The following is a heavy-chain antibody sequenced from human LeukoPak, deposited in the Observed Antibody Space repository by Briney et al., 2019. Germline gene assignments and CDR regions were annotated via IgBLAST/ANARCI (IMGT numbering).Heavy chain of an antibody. Sequence: GGSLRLSCAASGFTFSSYEMNWVRQAPGKGLEWVSYISSSGSTIYYADSVKGRFTISRDNSKNTLYLQMNSLRAEDTALYYCARHSGYYRRGPDYYYYYMDVWGKGTTVTVSS. CDR2: ISSSGSTI. CDR1: GFTFSSYE. J-gene: IGHJ6*03. D-gene: IGHD5-12*01. V-gene: IGHV3-48*03. CDR3: ARHSGYYRRGPDYYYYYMDV.